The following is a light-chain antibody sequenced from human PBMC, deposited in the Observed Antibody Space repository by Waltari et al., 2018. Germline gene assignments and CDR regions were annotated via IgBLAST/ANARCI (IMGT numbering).Light chain of an antibody. J-gene: IGKJ2*01. CDR1: QDISNY. V-gene: IGKV1-33*01. CDR2: DAS. Sequence: DIQMTQSPSSLSASVGDRVTITCQASQDISNYLNWYQQKPGKAPKLLIYDASNLEIGVPSRFSGSGSGTDFTFTISSLQPEDIATYYCQQYDNLPYTFSQGTKLEI. CDR3: QQYDNLPYT.